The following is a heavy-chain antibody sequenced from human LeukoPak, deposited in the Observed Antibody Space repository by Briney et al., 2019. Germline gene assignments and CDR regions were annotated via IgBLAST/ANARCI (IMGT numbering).Heavy chain of an antibody. Sequence: GGSLRLSCAASGFTVSSNYMSWVRQAPGKGLVWVSRINTDGSSTSYADSVKGRFTISRDNAKNTLYLQMNSLRAEDTAVYYCARDFDYDSSGYYFDYWGQGTLVTVSS. CDR1: GFTVSSNY. V-gene: IGHV3-74*01. J-gene: IGHJ4*02. D-gene: IGHD3-22*01. CDR2: INTDGSST. CDR3: ARDFDYDSSGYYFDY.